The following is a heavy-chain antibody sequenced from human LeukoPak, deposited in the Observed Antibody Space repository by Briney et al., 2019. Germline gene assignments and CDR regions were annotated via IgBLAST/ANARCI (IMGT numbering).Heavy chain of an antibody. J-gene: IGHJ4*02. D-gene: IGHD3-10*01. CDR1: GFTFSNYN. CDR3: ARDFAREFTIDY. CDR2: ISSSSNII. Sequence: LAGGSLRLSCAASGFTFSNYNMYWVRQTPGKGLQWVSYISSSSNIIYYADSVKGRFTISRDNAKNSLFLQMNSLRAEDTAVYYCARDFAREFTIDYWGQGTLVTVSS. V-gene: IGHV3-48*01.